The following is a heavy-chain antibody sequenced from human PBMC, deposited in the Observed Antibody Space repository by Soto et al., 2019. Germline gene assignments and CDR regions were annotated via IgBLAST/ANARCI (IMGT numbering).Heavy chain of an antibody. CDR1: GDSMNSGGYY. J-gene: IGHJ6*02. V-gene: IGHV4-31*11. CDR3: ARRGGSSSGYYYYAMDV. Sequence: SETLSLTCAVYGDSMNSGGYYWSWIRQHPGKGLEWIGYIYSNGDTYYNPSLKSRVTISVDTSKNQFSLNLTSVTAADTAVYYCARRGGSSSGYYYYAMDVWGQGTTVTVSS. D-gene: IGHD6-6*01. CDR2: IYSNGDT.